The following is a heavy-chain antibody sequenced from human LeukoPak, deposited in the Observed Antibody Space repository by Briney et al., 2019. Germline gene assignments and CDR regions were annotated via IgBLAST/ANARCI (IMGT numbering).Heavy chain of an antibody. J-gene: IGHJ6*03. CDR1: GFTFSSYA. CDR3: ARVVGGAPRVYMDV. V-gene: IGHV3-23*01. Sequence: PGGSLRLSCAASGFTFSSYAMSWVRQAPGKGLEWVSAISGSGGSTYYADSVKGRFTISRDNSKNTLYLQMNSLRAEDTAVYYCARVVGGAPRVYMDVWGKGTTVTVSS. CDR2: ISGSGGST. D-gene: IGHD3-10*01.